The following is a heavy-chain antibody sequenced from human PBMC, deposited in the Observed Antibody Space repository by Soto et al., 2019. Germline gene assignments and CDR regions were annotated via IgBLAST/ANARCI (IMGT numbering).Heavy chain of an antibody. J-gene: IGHJ3*02. V-gene: IGHV4-59*01. Sequence: ETLSLTCTVSGGSISSYYWSWIRQPPGKGLEWIGYIYYSGSTNYNPSLKSRVTISVDTSKNQFSLKLSSVTAADTAVYYCARDVGVVPAAMGAFDIWGQGTMVTVSS. CDR3: ARDVGVVPAAMGAFDI. D-gene: IGHD2-2*01. CDR2: IYYSGST. CDR1: GGSISSYY.